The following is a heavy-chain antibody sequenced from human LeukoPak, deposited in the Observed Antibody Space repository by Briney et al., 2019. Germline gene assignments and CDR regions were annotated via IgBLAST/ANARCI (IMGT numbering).Heavy chain of an antibody. D-gene: IGHD3-10*01. Sequence: PGGSLRLSCAASRFSFSTYWMRWVRQAPGKGLEWVANIKEDGSEKYYVDSVKGRFTISRDNAKNSLYLQMNSLRVEDTAMYYCARGGFWAFDIWGQGTMVTVSS. CDR3: ARGGFWAFDI. V-gene: IGHV3-7*05. CDR1: RFSFSTYW. J-gene: IGHJ3*02. CDR2: IKEDGSEK.